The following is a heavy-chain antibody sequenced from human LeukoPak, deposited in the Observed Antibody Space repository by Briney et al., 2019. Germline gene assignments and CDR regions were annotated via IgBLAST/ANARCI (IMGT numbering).Heavy chain of an antibody. CDR2: ISYDGTDK. CDR3: VKGSVTYTGVYFDY. D-gene: IGHD3-10*01. J-gene: IGHJ4*02. CDR1: GFTFSAYT. V-gene: IGHV3-30*03. Sequence: GGSLRLSCAASGFTFSAYTMHWVRQTPGKGLEWVAVISYDGTDKYYAGSVRGRFTISRDNAKDTLSLQMNSLRAEDTAVYYCVKGSVTYTGVYFDYWGQGTLVTVSS.